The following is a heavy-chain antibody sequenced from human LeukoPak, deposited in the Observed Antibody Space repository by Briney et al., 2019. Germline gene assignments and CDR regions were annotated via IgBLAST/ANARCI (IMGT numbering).Heavy chain of an antibody. V-gene: IGHV1-69*05. Sequence: GASVKVSCKASGGTFTNFLISWVRQAPGQGLEGMGRIIPMFGTANYAQKFQGRVTITTDESTSTAYMELSSLRSEDTAVYYCARGTFTGDPTHWFDPWGQGTLVTVSS. J-gene: IGHJ5*02. CDR2: IIPMFGTA. CDR3: ARGTFTGDPTHWFDP. CDR1: GGTFTNFL. D-gene: IGHD2-15*01.